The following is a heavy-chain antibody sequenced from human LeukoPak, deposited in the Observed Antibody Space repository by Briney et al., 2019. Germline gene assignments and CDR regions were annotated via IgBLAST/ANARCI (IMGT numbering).Heavy chain of an antibody. V-gene: IGHV3-30*02. CDR2: IRFDGTNK. D-gene: IGHD3-10*01. Sequence: GGSLRLSCAASGFTFSSYGMHWVRQAPGKGLEWVSFIRFDGTNKYYADSVKGRFTISRDNAKNSLYLQMNSLRAEDTAVYYCARGPYASGSYGRRGWVHYMDVWGKGTTVTISS. J-gene: IGHJ6*03. CDR1: GFTFSSYG. CDR3: ARGPYASGSYGRRGWVHYMDV.